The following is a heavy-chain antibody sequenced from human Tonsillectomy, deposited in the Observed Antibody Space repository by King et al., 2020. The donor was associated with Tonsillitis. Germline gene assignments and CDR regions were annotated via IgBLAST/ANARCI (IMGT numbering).Heavy chain of an antibody. V-gene: IGHV4-34*01. CDR1: GGSFSGYY. CDR3: AREKGMAKLRGFDY. CDR2: IKHSGST. Sequence: QVQLQQWGAGLLKPSETLSLTCAVYGGSFSGYYWSWIRQSPGKGLECIGEIKHSGSTTYNPSLKSRVTISVDTSKNQFSLKLSSVTAADTAVYYCAREKGMAKLRGFDYWGQGTLVTVSS. D-gene: IGHD5-24*01. J-gene: IGHJ4*02.